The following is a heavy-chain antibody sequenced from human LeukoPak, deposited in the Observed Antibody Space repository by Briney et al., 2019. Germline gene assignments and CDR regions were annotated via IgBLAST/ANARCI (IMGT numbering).Heavy chain of an antibody. V-gene: IGHV1-8*01. J-gene: IGHJ6*03. Sequence: ASVKVSCKASGYTFTSYDINWVRQATGQGLEWMGWMNPNSGNTGYAQKFQGRVTMTRNTSISTAYMELSSLRSEDTAVYYCARNQVGAPDYYYYYMDVWGKGTTVTISS. CDR1: GYTFTSYD. CDR2: MNPNSGNT. CDR3: ARNQVGAPDYYYYYMDV. D-gene: IGHD1-26*01.